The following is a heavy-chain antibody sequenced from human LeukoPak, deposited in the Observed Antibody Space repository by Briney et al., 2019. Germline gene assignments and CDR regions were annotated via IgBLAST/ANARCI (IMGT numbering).Heavy chain of an antibody. J-gene: IGHJ5*02. Sequence: GGSLRLSCAASGFAFSGYGMEPGRQGPGKGLEWVTGIAYDGSRKHYADSVKGRFTISRDNSRYTVDLQINILRAEDTVVYHCIRYDCSRFDPGGEGTLAIVSS. CDR1: GFAFSGYG. CDR3: IRYDCSRFDP. V-gene: IGHV3-30*03. D-gene: IGHD2-21*01. CDR2: IAYDGSRK.